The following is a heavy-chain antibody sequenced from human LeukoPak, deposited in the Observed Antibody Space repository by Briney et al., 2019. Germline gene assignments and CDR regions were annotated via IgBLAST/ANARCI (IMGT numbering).Heavy chain of an antibody. V-gene: IGHV4-30-4*01. Sequence: SQTLSLTCTVSGGSISSGDYYWSWIRQPPGTGLEWIGYIYYSGSTYYNPSLKSRVTISLDTSKNQFSLKLSSVTAADTAVYYCASGFYYGSGSYGFDYWGQGTLVTVSS. CDR1: GGSISSGDYY. CDR2: IYYSGST. J-gene: IGHJ4*02. CDR3: ASGFYYGSGSYGFDY. D-gene: IGHD3-10*01.